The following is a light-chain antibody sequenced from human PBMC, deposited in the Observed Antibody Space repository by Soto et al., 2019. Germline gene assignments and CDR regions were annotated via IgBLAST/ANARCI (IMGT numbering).Light chain of an antibody. CDR3: QQRSNWPPT. Sequence: EIVLTQSPATLSLSPGERATLSCRASQSVNSFLAWYQQKPGQAPRLLIYDPSNRATDIPARFSGSGSGADFTLTISSLEVEDFAVYYCQQRSNWPPTFGPGTKVDIK. J-gene: IGKJ3*01. CDR2: DPS. V-gene: IGKV3-11*01. CDR1: QSVNSF.